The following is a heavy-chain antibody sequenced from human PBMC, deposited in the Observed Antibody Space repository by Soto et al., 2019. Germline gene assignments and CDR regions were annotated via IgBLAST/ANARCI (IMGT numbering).Heavy chain of an antibody. V-gene: IGHV1-8*01. D-gene: IGHD6-19*01. Sequence: RASVKVSCKASGYSFTSLDINWVRQTAGQGLEWMGWMQPSTGRTGYAQKFQGRVTMTRDTSINTAYMELTTLTSDDTAFYYCARGVSEGVDYWGQGTLVTVSS. CDR1: GYSFTSLD. CDR2: MQPSTGRT. CDR3: ARGVSEGVDY. J-gene: IGHJ4*02.